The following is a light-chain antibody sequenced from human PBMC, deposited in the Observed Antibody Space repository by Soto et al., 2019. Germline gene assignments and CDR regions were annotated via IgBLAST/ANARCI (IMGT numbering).Light chain of an antibody. CDR3: SSYAGSSVV. V-gene: IGLV2-8*01. CDR2: EVS. CDR1: SSDVGGYNY. Sequence: QPVLTQPPSASGSPGQSVTISCTGTSSDVGGYNYVSWYQHHPGKAPKLMLYEVSMRPSGVPDRFSGSKSGNTASLTVSGLQAEDEADYYCSSYAGSSVVFGGGTKLTVL. J-gene: IGLJ2*01.